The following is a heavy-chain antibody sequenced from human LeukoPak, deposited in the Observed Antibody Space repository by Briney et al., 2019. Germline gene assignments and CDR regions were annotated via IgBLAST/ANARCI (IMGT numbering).Heavy chain of an antibody. Sequence: GGSLRLSCAASGFTFSGYGMHWVRQAPGKGLEWVAVISYDGSNKYYADSVKGRFTISRDNSKNTLYLQMNSLRAEDTAVYYCAKTQIMTAITATNFDFWGQGTLVTVSS. D-gene: IGHD2-21*02. CDR1: GFTFSGYG. CDR3: AKTQIMTAITATNFDF. CDR2: ISYDGSNK. V-gene: IGHV3-30*18. J-gene: IGHJ4*02.